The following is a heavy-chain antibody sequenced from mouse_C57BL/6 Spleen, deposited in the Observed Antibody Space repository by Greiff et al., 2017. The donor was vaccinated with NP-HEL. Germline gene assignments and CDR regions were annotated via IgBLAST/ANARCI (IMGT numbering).Heavy chain of an antibody. J-gene: IGHJ4*01. V-gene: IGHV1-9*01. D-gene: IGHD1-1*01. CDR3: ARRGSITTVVAPGAMDY. Sequence: LVESGAELMKPGASVKLSCKATGYTFTGYWIEWVKQRPGHGLEWIGEILPGSGSTNYNEKFKGKATFTADTSSNTAYMQLSSLTTEDSAIYHCARRGSITTVVAPGAMDYWGQGTSVTVSS. CDR2: ILPGSGST. CDR1: GYTFTGYW.